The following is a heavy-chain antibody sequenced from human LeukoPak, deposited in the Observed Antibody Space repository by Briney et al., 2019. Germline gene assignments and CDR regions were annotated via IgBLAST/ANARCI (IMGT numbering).Heavy chain of an antibody. V-gene: IGHV4-38-2*02. CDR3: ASESVWFGDTYYVDV. D-gene: IGHD3-10*01. Sequence: PSETLSLTCTVSGYSISSGYYWGWIRQPPGKGLEWIGSIYHSGSTYYNPSLKSRVTMSVDTSRNQVSLRLSSVTAADTAVYYCASESVWFGDTYYVDVWGKGTTVTVSS. CDR2: IYHSGST. J-gene: IGHJ6*03. CDR1: GYSISSGYY.